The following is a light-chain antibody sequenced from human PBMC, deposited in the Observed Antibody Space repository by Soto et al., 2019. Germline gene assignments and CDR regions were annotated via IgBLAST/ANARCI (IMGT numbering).Light chain of an antibody. V-gene: IGKV3-20*01. CDR1: QSVSNNY. Sequence: IVFSQSPRTLSLSPGERATLSRRASQSVSNNYLAWYQQKPGQAPRLLIYGASNRATGIPDRFSGSGSGTDFTLTISRLEPEDFAVYYCQQYGSSGTFGQGTKVDIK. CDR3: QQYGSSGT. CDR2: GAS. J-gene: IGKJ1*01.